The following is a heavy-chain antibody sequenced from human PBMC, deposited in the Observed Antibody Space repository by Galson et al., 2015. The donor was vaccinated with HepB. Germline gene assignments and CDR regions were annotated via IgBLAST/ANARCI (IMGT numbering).Heavy chain of an antibody. CDR3: ARGSSGIEY. Sequence: SVKVSCKASGYSVTSYVMNWVRQAPGQGLEWLGWINTNTGNPRYAQGFTGQYVFSLGTSISTAYLQISSLRAVDTAVYYCARGSSGIEYWGQGTLVTVSS. J-gene: IGHJ4*02. D-gene: IGHD3-22*01. V-gene: IGHV7-4-1*02. CDR2: INTNTGNP. CDR1: GYSVTSYV.